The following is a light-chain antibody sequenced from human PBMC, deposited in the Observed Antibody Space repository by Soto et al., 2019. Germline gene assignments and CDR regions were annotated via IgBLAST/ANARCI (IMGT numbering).Light chain of an antibody. CDR1: QSVSNY. CDR2: DAS. V-gene: IGKV3-11*01. Sequence: EIVLKQSLATLSLSPGERATXSCWASQSVSNYFVWYQQKPGQAPRLLIYDASNRATGIPARFSGSGSGTDYTLTISSLEPEDFAVYYCQQRSKWPPPFGQGTRMEIK. CDR3: QQRSKWPPP. J-gene: IGKJ5*01.